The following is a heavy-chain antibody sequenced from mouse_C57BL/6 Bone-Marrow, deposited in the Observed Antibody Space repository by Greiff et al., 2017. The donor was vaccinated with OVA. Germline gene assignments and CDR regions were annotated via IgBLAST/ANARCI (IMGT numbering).Heavy chain of an antibody. CDR1: GYTFTSYW. V-gene: IGHV1-59*01. CDR2: IDPSDSYT. CDR3: RRVTRGWFAY. D-gene: IGHD2-2*01. J-gene: IGHJ3*01. Sequence: QVQLKQPGAELVRPGTSVKLSCKASGYTFTSYWMHWVKQRPGQGLEWIGVIDPSDSYTNYNQKFKGKATLTVDTSSSTAYMQLSSLTSEDSAVYYCRRVTRGWFAYWGQGTLVTVSA.